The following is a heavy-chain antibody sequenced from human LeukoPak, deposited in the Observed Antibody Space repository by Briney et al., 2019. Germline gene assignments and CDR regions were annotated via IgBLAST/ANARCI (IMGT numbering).Heavy chain of an antibody. V-gene: IGHV3-23*01. J-gene: IGHJ3*02. CDR3: ATLVDTAMVRAFDI. D-gene: IGHD5-18*01. Sequence: GGSLRLSCAASGFTFSNYAMTWVRQAPGKGLEWVSTSSDSGGSTYYADSVKGRFTISRDNSKNTLYLQMNSLRAEDTAVYYCATLVDTAMVRAFDIWGQGTVVTVSS. CDR1: GFTFSNYA. CDR2: SSDSGGST.